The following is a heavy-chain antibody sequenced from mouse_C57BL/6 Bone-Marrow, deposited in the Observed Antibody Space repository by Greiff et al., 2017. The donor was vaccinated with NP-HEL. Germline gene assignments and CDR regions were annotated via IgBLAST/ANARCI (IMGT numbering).Heavy chain of an antibody. V-gene: IGHV1-81*01. CDR2: IYPRSGNT. J-gene: IGHJ1*03. CDR1: GYTFTSYG. D-gene: IGHD1-1*01. CDR3: ARKTTVVAGNLYFDV. Sequence: QVQLQQSGAELARPGASVKLSCKASGYTFTSYGISWVKQRTGQGLEWIGEIYPRSGNTYYNEKFKGKATLTADKSSSTAYMELRSLTSEDSAVYFCARKTTVVAGNLYFDVWGTGTTVTVSS.